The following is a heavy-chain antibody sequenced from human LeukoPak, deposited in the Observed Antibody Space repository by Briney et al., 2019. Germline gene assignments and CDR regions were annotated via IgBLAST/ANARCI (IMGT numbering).Heavy chain of an antibody. CDR2: INAGGSTI. CDR1: GFSFSEYE. CDR3: ARTTLSGAPRD. D-gene: IGHD1-26*01. V-gene: IGHV3-48*03. Sequence: GGSLRLSCAASGFSFSEYEMNWVRQAPGKGLEWISYINAGGSTIHYAASVRGRFTISRDNAKNSLYLQMNNLRAEDTGIYYCARTTLSGAPRDWGQGSLV. J-gene: IGHJ4*02.